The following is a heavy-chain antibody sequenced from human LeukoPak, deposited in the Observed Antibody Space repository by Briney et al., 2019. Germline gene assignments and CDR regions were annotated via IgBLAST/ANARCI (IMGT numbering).Heavy chain of an antibody. V-gene: IGHV3-48*04. Sequence: GGSLRLSCAASGFTFSSYSMNWVRQAPGKGLECVSFISGSSSTIYYADSVKGRFTISRDNAKNSLYLQMNSLRAEDTAVYYCARDLSYCSGGSCYYYYYGMDVWGQGTTVTVSS. CDR1: GFTFSSYS. CDR2: ISGSSSTI. J-gene: IGHJ6*02. CDR3: ARDLSYCSGGSCYYYYYGMDV. D-gene: IGHD2-15*01.